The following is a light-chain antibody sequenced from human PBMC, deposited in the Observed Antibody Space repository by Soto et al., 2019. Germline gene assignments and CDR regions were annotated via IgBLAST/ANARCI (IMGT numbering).Light chain of an antibody. J-gene: IGKJ4*01. Sequence: EVELTHSPATFALSPCETATLYVRASQSVDKFLAWYQQRPGQPPRLLMFDSSNRATGVPVRFSGSGSGTDFTLTISSLQPEDVAAYYCQKYNSAPLTFGGGTKVDIK. CDR3: QKYNSAPLT. CDR2: DSS. CDR1: QSVDKF. V-gene: IGKV3-11*01.